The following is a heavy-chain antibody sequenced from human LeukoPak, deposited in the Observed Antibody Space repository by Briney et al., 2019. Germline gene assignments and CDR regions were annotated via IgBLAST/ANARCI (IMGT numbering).Heavy chain of an antibody. Sequence: SETLSLTCTVSGGSISSSSYYWGWIRQPPGKGLEWIGSIYYSGSTYYNPSLKSRVTISVDTSKNQFSLKLSSVTAADTAVYYCARMGDSSGDYYGTIDYWGQGTLVTVSS. CDR1: GGSISSSSYY. D-gene: IGHD3-22*01. CDR3: ARMGDSSGDYYGTIDY. V-gene: IGHV4-39*01. J-gene: IGHJ4*02. CDR2: IYYSGST.